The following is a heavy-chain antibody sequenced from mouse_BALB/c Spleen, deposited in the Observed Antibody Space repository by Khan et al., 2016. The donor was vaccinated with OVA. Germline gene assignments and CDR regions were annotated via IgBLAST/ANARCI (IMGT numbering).Heavy chain of an antibody. J-gene: IGHJ2*01. D-gene: IGHD1-1*01. CDR2: INPHIGET. V-gene: IGHV1-20*02. CDR1: GYSFTGYF. CDR3: TRIYRSDFDY. Sequence: VQLKQSGPELVRPGASVKISCKASGYSFTGYFMNWVMQSHGKSLEWIGRINPHIGETFYNQRFKDKATLTVDESSSTAHMALRSLASEDSAVYYCTRIYRSDFDYGGQGTTLTVSS.